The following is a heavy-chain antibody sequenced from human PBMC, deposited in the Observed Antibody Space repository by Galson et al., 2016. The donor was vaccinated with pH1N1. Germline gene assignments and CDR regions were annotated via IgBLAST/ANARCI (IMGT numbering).Heavy chain of an antibody. Sequence: SLRLSCAASGFIFGDYPMSWVRQAPGKGLEWAGVIRSKGQGATTRYAASVKGRLVISWDDSRNIAYLQMNSLKREDTAFYYCTRIRTQWLVWGPVGVDSWGQGTLVTVSS. CDR1: GFIFGDYP. V-gene: IGHV3-49*04. D-gene: IGHD6-19*01. CDR3: TRIRTQWLVWGPVGVDS. J-gene: IGHJ4*02. CDR2: IRSKGQGATT.